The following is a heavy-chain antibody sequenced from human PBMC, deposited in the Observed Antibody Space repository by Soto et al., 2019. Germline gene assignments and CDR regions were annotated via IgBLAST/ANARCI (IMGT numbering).Heavy chain of an antibody. CDR3: ARGEGPAPPY. V-gene: IGHV4-34*01. CDR2: INHSGST. D-gene: IGHD2-2*01. Sequence: QVQLQQWGAGLLKPSEPLSLTCAAYGGSFSVYYWSWIRQSPGKGLEWIGEINHSGSTNYNPSLESRVTLSLDASKNQLSLRLSSLTAADTAVYYCARGEGPAPPYWGHGTLVTVSS. CDR1: GGSFSVYY. J-gene: IGHJ4*01.